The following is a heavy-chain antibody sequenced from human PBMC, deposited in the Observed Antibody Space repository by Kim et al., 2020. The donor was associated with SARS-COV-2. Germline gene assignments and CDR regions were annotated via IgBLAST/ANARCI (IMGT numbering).Heavy chain of an antibody. CDR3: ARAPYYYDSSGYHGAFDI. D-gene: IGHD3-22*01. J-gene: IGHJ3*02. Sequence: NGRFTITRHNSKNTLYIQMNSRRAEDTAVYYCARAPYYYDSSGYHGAFDIWGQGTMVTVSS. V-gene: IGHV3-53*04.